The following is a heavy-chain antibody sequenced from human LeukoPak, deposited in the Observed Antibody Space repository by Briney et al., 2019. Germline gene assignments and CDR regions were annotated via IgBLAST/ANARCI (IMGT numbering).Heavy chain of an antibody. J-gene: IGHJ4*02. Sequence: EAPVKVSCKASGGTFSSYTISWVRQAPGQGLEWMGRIIPILGIANYAQKFQGRVTITADKSTSTAYMELSSLRSEDTAVYYCARGLVVVPEYFDYWGQGTLVTVSS. CDR3: ARGLVVVPEYFDY. V-gene: IGHV1-69*02. CDR1: GGTFSSYT. D-gene: IGHD3-22*01. CDR2: IIPILGIA.